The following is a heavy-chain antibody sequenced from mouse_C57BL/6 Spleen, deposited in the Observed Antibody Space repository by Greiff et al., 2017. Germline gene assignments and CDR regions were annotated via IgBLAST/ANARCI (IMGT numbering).Heavy chain of an antibody. Sequence: QVQLQQPGAELVMPGASVKLSCKASGYTFTSYWLHWVKQRPGQGLEWIGEIDPSDSYTNYTQKFKGKSTLTVDKSSRTAYMQLSSLTSEDSAVYSCASRAQGWFAYWGKGTLVTVSA. CDR3: ASRAQGWFAY. CDR2: IDPSDSYT. V-gene: IGHV1-69*01. D-gene: IGHD3-2*02. CDR1: GYTFTSYW. J-gene: IGHJ3*01.